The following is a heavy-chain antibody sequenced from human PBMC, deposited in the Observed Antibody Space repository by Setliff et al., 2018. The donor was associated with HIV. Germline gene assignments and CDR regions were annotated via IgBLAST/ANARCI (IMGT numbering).Heavy chain of an antibody. CDR3: TRDLTRTVMTREVPSYYYYYMDV. CDR2: INTNTGSP. J-gene: IGHJ6*03. CDR1: GYTFTDYG. V-gene: IGHV7-4-1*02. D-gene: IGHD2-21*02. Sequence: GASVKVSCKASGYTFTDYGMNLVRQAPGQGLEWMGWINTNTGSPTYARGFTGRFVFSLDTSISTTYLQINSLEAEDTAVYYCTRDLTRTVMTREVPSYYYYYMDVWGKGTTVTVSS.